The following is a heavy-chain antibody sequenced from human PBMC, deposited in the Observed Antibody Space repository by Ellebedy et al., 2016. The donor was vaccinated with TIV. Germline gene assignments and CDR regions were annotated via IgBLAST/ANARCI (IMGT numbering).Heavy chain of an antibody. D-gene: IGHD3-3*01. CDR3: ARAPFTIFGVATYYYYGLDV. CDR1: GFTFRDYY. V-gene: IGHV3-11*01. J-gene: IGHJ6*02. CDR2: ISSSANSI. Sequence: PGGSLRLSCAASGFTFRDYYMSWIRQAPGKGLEWVSYISSSANSIYYADSVKGRFTISRDNSKNSVYLQMSSLRAEDTAVYYCARAPFTIFGVATYYYYGLDVWGQGTTVTVSS.